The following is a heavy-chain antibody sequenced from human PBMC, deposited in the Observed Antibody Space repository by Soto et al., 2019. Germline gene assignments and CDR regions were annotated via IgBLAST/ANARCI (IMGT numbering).Heavy chain of an antibody. V-gene: IGHV1-18*01. J-gene: IGHJ4*02. CDR3: ARGRYGDY. D-gene: IGHD1-1*01. CDR1: GYAFTTYG. CDR2: ISAHNGNT. Sequence: QVHLVQSGAEVKKTGASVKVSCKGSGYAFTTYGITWVRQAPGQGLEWMGWISAHNGNTNYAQKLQGRVTVTRDTSTSTAYMELRSLRSDDTAVYYCARGRYGDYWRQGALVTVSS.